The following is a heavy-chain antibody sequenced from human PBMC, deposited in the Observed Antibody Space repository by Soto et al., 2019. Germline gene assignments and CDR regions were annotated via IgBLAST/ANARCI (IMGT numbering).Heavy chain of an antibody. D-gene: IGHD1-26*01. CDR2: IHYSGST. V-gene: IGHV4-39*01. CDR1: GGSMSRSRCH. Sequence: SETLSLTCNVSGGSMSRSRCHWAWIRQTPGKGLEWIGSIHYSGSTYYNPSLRSRVTISVDTAKTQFSLKLSSVTAADTSVYYCARSFGFYAVDSWGQGILVTVSS. J-gene: IGHJ4*02. CDR3: ARSFGFYAVDS.